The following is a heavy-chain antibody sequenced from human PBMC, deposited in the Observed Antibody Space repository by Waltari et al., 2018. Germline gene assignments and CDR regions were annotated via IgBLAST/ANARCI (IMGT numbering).Heavy chain of an antibody. CDR2: IYYSGST. Sequence: QVQLQESGPGRVKPSETLSLTCTVSGGSISSYYWRWIRQPPGTGLEWIGYIYYSGSTNYNPSLKSRVTISVDTSKNQFSLKLSSVTAADTAVYYCARDPAGYDFWSGYYGGWFDPWGQGTLVTVSS. CDR3: ARDPAGYDFWSGYYGGWFDP. D-gene: IGHD3-3*01. CDR1: GGSISSYY. J-gene: IGHJ5*02. V-gene: IGHV4-59*01.